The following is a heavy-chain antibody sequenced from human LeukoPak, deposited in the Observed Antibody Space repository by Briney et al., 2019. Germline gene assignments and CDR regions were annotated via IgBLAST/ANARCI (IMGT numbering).Heavy chain of an antibody. CDR2: IYYSGST. V-gene: IGHV4-61*01. Sequence: PSETLSLTCTVSGGSVSSGNYYWSWIRQPPGKGLDWIGDIYYSGSTNYNPSLKSRVTISVDTSKNQFSLKLSSVTAADTAVYYCARSYSSSWYEGYYFDYWGQGTLVTVSS. CDR3: ARSYSSSWYEGYYFDY. D-gene: IGHD6-13*01. CDR1: GGSVSSGNYY. J-gene: IGHJ4*02.